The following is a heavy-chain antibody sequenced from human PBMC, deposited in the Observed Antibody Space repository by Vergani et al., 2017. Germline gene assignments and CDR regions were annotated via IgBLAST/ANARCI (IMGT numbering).Heavy chain of an antibody. Sequence: QVQLQQWGAGLLKPSETLSLTCAVYGGSFSGYYWSWIRQPPGKGLEWIGSIYYSGSTYYNPSLKSRVTISVDTSKNQFSLKLSSVTAADTAVYYCARQEDNWNGNWFDPWGQGTLVTVSS. V-gene: IGHV4-34*01. J-gene: IGHJ5*02. CDR3: ARQEDNWNGNWFDP. CDR1: GGSFSGYY. D-gene: IGHD1-1*01. CDR2: IYYSGST.